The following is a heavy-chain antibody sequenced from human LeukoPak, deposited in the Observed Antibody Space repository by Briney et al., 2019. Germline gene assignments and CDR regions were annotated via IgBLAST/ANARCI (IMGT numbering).Heavy chain of an antibody. Sequence: PSETLSLTCTVSGGSISSSSYYWGWIRQPPGKGLEWIGSIYYSGSTYYNPSLKSRVTISVDTSKNHFSLKLSSVTAADTAVYYCARNAFQYSSGYQNHNWFDPWGQGTLVTVSS. D-gene: IGHD3-22*01. V-gene: IGHV4-39*02. CDR2: IYYSGST. CDR1: GGSISSSSYY. CDR3: ARNAFQYSSGYQNHNWFDP. J-gene: IGHJ5*02.